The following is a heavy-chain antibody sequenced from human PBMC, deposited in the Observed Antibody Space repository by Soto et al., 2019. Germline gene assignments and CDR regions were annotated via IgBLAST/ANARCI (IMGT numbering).Heavy chain of an antibody. D-gene: IGHD1-26*01. CDR3: ARDRGVGATYFDY. CDR2: ISSSSSYI. CDR1: GFTFSSYS. V-gene: IGHV3-21*01. Sequence: LRLSCAASGFTFSSYSMNWVRQAPGKGLEWVSSISSSSSYIYYADSVKGRFTISRDNAKNSLYLQMNSLRAEDTAVYYCARDRGVGATYFDYWGQGTLVTVSS. J-gene: IGHJ4*02.